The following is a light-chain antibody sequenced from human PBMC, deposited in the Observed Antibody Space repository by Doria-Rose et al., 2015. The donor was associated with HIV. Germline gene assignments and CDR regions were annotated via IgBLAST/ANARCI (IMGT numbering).Light chain of an antibody. CDR1: QDINTY. V-gene: IGKV1-16*02. J-gene: IGKJ5*01. Sequence: DIRVTQSPSALSASVGDRVTITCRASQDINTYLAWFQQKPGKAPKSLIYAASSLQSGVPSKFRGSGSETDFTFTITSLQPEDFATYYCQQYKSYPITFGQGTRLEIK. CDR2: AAS. CDR3: QQYKSYPIT.